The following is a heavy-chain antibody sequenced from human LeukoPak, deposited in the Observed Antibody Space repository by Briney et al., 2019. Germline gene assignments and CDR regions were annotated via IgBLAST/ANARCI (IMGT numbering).Heavy chain of an antibody. CDR3: PSNTDLVVVTAIHRYFPH. J-gene: IGHJ1*01. V-gene: IGHV1-2*05. CDR2: INPNIGGA. CDR1: GYSFTGYY. D-gene: IGHD2-21*02. Sequence: SVKVSCKASGYSFTGYYMHWVRQAPGQGREWMGRINPNIGGANYAEKFQGRVTMTRDTSISTAYMELSRLRSADTDVYYCPSNTDLVVVTAIHRYFPHSSQGSLVTVSS.